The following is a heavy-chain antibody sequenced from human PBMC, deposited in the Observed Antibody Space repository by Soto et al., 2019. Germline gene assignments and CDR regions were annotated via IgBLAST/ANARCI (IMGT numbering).Heavy chain of an antibody. CDR2: IYHSGST. CDR3: ARTIFGVAYYYGMDV. Sequence: QVQLQESGPGLVKPSGTLSLTCAVSGGSISSSNWWSWVRQPPGKGLEWLGEIYHSGSTNYNPSLKSRVTISVEQSKNQFALKLSSVTAADTAVYYCARTIFGVAYYYGMDVWGQGTTVTVSS. CDR1: GGSISSSNW. J-gene: IGHJ6*02. D-gene: IGHD3-3*01. V-gene: IGHV4-4*02.